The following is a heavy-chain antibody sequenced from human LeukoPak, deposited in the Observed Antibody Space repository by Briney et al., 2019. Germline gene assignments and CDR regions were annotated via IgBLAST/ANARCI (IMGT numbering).Heavy chain of an antibody. CDR2: ISSDSTYT. V-gene: IGHV3-21*01. CDR3: ARVRRDGYYFDS. D-gene: IGHD5-24*01. CDR1: GFTLKTFK. Sequence: GGSLRLSCVVSGFTLKTFKMNWVRQTPGQGLEWVSSISSDSTYTSYADSVKGRFTISGDIAKNSMYLQMDSLRAEDTAVYYCARVRRDGYYFDSWGQGTLVTVSS. J-gene: IGHJ4*02.